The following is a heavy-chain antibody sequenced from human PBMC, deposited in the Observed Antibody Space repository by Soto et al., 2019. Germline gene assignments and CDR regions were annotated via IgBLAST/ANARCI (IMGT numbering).Heavy chain of an antibody. CDR1: GGSISSGGYY. J-gene: IGHJ6*02. Sequence: SETLSLTCTVSGGSISSGGYYWSWIRQHPGKGLEWIGYIYYSGSTYYNPSLKSRVTISVDTSKNQFSLKLSSVTAADTAVYYCARDRYYYYGMDVWGQGTSVTVSS. CDR2: IYYSGST. V-gene: IGHV4-31*03. CDR3: ARDRYYYYGMDV.